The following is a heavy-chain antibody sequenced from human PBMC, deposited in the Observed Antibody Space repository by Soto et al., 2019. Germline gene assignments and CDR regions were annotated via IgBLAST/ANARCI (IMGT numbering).Heavy chain of an antibody. D-gene: IGHD3-10*01. Sequence: QVQLVQSGAEVKKPGSSVKVSCKASGGTFSSYAISWVRQAPGQGLEWMGGIIPIFGTANYAQKFQGRVTITADDSTSTAYMELSSLRSEDTAVYYCASAGYYGSGSYSVTNWFDPWGQGTLVTVSS. CDR2: IIPIFGTA. CDR3: ASAGYYGSGSYSVTNWFDP. CDR1: GGTFSSYA. V-gene: IGHV1-69*01. J-gene: IGHJ5*02.